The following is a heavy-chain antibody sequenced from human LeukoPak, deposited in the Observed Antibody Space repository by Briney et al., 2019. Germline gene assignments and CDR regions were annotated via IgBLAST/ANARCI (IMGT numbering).Heavy chain of an antibody. Sequence: GGSLRLSCAASGFTFSSYAMSWVRQAPGKGLEWVSAISGSGGSTYYADSVKGRFTISRDNSKNTLYLQMNSLRAEDTAVYYCAKSYSYGPYYYYGMDVWGQGTTVTVSS. CDR1: GFTFSSYA. D-gene: IGHD5-18*01. CDR2: ISGSGGST. V-gene: IGHV3-23*01. J-gene: IGHJ6*02. CDR3: AKSYSYGPYYYYGMDV.